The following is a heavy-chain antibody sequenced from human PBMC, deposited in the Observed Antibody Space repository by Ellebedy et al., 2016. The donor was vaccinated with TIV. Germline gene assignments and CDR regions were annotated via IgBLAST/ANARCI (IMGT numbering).Heavy chain of an antibody. CDR2: ISSSSSYI. V-gene: IGHV3-21*01. Sequence: GESLKISXAASGFTFSSYSMNWVRQAPGKGLEWVSSISSSSSYIYYADSVKGRFTISRDNAKNSLYLQMNSLRAEDTAVYYCARDLWFGEPLKTYGMDVWGQGTTVTVSS. CDR3: ARDLWFGEPLKTYGMDV. J-gene: IGHJ6*02. CDR1: GFTFSSYS. D-gene: IGHD3-10*01.